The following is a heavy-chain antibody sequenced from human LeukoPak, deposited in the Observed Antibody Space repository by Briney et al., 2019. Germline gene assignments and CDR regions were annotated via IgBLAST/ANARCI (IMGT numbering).Heavy chain of an antibody. CDR2: IDGTSTNI. D-gene: IGHD6-6*01. CDR1: GFTFSSYS. V-gene: IGHV3-21*01. J-gene: IGHJ4*02. Sequence: GGSLRLSCAASGFTFSSYSMNWVRQAPGKGLEWVSSIDGTSTNIYYADSVKGRFTISRDNAKNSVYLQMNSLRAEDTALYYCARDDPSMIAALHYWGQGTLVTVSS. CDR3: ARDDPSMIAALHY.